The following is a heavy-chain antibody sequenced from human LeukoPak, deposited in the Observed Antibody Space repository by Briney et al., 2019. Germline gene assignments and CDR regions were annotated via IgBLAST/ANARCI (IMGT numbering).Heavy chain of an antibody. J-gene: IGHJ6*03. CDR3: ARGATGYYYYYMGV. D-gene: IGHD1-1*01. V-gene: IGHV3-21*01. CDR2: ISSSSRHI. Sequence: GGSLRLSCAASGFTFSSYSMNWVRQAPGKGLEWVSSISSSSRHIYYADSVKGRFTISRDNAKNSLYLQMNSLRAEDTAVYYCARGATGYYYYYMGVWGKGTTVTVSS. CDR1: GFTFSSYS.